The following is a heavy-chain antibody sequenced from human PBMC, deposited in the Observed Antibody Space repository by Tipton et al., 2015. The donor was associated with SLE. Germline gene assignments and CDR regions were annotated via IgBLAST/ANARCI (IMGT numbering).Heavy chain of an antibody. Sequence: TLSLTCTVSGDSINSDAYYWGWIRRPPGQGLEWLGSVDYYGSTSYNASLMSRVTISADTSKNQFSLKLTSVTAADTAVYYCARRWLQSYFDHWGQGTLVTVSS. CDR1: GDSINSDAYY. V-gene: IGHV4-39*01. J-gene: IGHJ1*01. CDR2: VDYYGST. D-gene: IGHD5-24*01. CDR3: ARRWLQSYFDH.